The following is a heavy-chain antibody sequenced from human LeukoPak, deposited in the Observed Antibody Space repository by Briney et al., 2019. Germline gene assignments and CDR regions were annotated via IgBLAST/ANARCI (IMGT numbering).Heavy chain of an antibody. D-gene: IGHD3-22*01. CDR1: GFTFSSYG. V-gene: IGHV3-30*18. Sequence: GGSLRLSCAASGFTFSSYGMHWVRQAPGMGLEWVAVISYDGSNKYYADSVKGRFTISRDNSKNTLYLQMNSLRAEDTAVYYCAKVDGLLATTYYYDSSGALDYWGQGTLVTVSS. CDR3: AKVDGLLATTYYYDSSGALDY. CDR2: ISYDGSNK. J-gene: IGHJ4*02.